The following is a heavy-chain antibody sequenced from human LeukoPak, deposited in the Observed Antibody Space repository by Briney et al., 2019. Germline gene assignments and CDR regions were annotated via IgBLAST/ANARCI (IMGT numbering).Heavy chain of an antibody. CDR1: GFTFRSYD. CDR3: AKDRDGYYYYYMDV. CDR2: IGTAGEI. Sequence: GGSLRLSCAASGFTFRSYDMHWVRQATGKGLEWVSGIGTAGEIYYPGSVKGRFTISRENAKNSLYLQMNSLRAGDTAVYYCAKDRDGYYYYYMDVWGKGTTVTISS. J-gene: IGHJ6*03. V-gene: IGHV3-13*01.